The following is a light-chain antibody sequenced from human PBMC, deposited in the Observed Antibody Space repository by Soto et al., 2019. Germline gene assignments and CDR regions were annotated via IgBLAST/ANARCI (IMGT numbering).Light chain of an antibody. V-gene: IGKV1-5*03. CDR2: KAS. Sequence: DIQMTQSPSTLSASVGDRVTITCRARQRLSTWLAWSQQKPGKAPNLLIYKASTLESGVPSRFSGSGSGTEFNLTISSLQPDDFATYYCQQYNSYSRFGQGTKVEIK. J-gene: IGKJ1*01. CDR1: QRLSTW. CDR3: QQYNSYSR.